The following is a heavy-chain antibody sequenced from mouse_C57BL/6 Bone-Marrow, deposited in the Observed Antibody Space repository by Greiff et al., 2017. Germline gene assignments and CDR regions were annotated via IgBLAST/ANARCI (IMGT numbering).Heavy chain of an antibody. CDR1: GYTFTGYW. J-gene: IGHJ4*01. CDR3: ARWGYGSSLYDGYSY. D-gene: IGHD1-1*01. Sequence: QVQLQQSGAELMKPGASVKLSCKATGYTFTGYWIEWVKQRPGHGLEWIGEILPGSGSTNYNAKFKGKATFTADTSSNTAYMQLSSLTTEDSAIYYCARWGYGSSLYDGYSYWGQGTSVTVSS. CDR2: ILPGSGST. V-gene: IGHV1-9*01.